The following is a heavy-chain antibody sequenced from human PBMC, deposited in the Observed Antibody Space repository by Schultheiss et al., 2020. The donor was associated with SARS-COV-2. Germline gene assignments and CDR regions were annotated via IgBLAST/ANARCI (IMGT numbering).Heavy chain of an antibody. J-gene: IGHJ3*02. V-gene: IGHV5-51*01. CDR3: ARHRTSGWTQGDAFEI. Sequence: GESLKISCKGSGYIFTNYWITWVRQMPGKGLEWMGIIYPGDSDTRYSPSFQGQITISADKSIMTTYLEWSSLKASDTAIYYCARHRTSGWTQGDAFEIWGQGTMVTVSS. D-gene: IGHD6-19*01. CDR1: GYIFTNYW. CDR2: IYPGDSDT.